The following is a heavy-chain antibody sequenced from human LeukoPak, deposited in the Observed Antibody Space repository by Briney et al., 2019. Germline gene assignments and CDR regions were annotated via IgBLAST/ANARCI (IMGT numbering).Heavy chain of an antibody. Sequence: ASETLSLTCTVSGASIRSGDYYWSWIRQPPGKGLEWIGYIYDSGSAYYNPSLKSRVTISVDTSKNQFSLKLSSVTAADTAVYYYARERTDNYGMDVWGQGTTVTVSS. CDR2: IYDSGSA. CDR3: ARERTDNYGMDV. CDR1: GASIRSGDYY. J-gene: IGHJ6*02. V-gene: IGHV4-61*08.